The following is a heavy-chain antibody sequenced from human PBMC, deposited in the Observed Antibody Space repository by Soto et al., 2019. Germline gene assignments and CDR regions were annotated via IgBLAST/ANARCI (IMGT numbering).Heavy chain of an antibody. J-gene: IGHJ3*02. Sequence: ASVKVSCKASGYTFTGYGISWVRQAPGQGLEWMGWISAYNGNTNYAQKLQGRVTTTTDTSTSTAYMELRSLRSDDTAVYYCARDEPTYYDYVWGSYREGDAFDIWGQGTMVTVSS. D-gene: IGHD3-16*02. CDR3: ARDEPTYYDYVWGSYREGDAFDI. CDR1: GYTFTGYG. CDR2: ISAYNGNT. V-gene: IGHV1-18*01.